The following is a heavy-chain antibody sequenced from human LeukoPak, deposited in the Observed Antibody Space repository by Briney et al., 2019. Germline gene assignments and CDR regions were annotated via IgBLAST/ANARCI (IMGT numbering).Heavy chain of an antibody. V-gene: IGHV3-23*01. CDR1: GFILDIYP. Sequence: PGGSLTLSCTASGFILDIYPMHWVRQAPGKALEGLSAISGSGGSTYYADSVKGRFTISRDNSKNTLYLQMNSLRAEDTAVYYCAKYYGSGSYKPYDYWGQGTLVTVPS. J-gene: IGHJ4*02. CDR2: ISGSGGST. CDR3: AKYYGSGSYKPYDY. D-gene: IGHD3-10*01.